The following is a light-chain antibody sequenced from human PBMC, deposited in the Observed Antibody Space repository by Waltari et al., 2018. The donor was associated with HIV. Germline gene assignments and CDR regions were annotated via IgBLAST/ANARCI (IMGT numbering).Light chain of an antibody. CDR3: SSYTSSSTYV. CDR1: SSDVGGYNY. Sequence: QSALTQPASVSGSPGQSIAIPCTGTSSDVGGYNYVSWYQQHPGKVPKLMIFEVSNRPSGVSHRFSGSKSGNTASLTISGLQAEDEADYYCSSYTSSSTYVFGTGTKVTVL. J-gene: IGLJ1*01. CDR2: EVS. V-gene: IGLV2-14*01.